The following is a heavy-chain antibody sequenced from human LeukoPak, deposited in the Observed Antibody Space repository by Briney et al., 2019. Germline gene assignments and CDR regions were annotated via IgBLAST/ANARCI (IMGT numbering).Heavy chain of an antibody. CDR3: AKDWRSGYSPCYFDY. V-gene: IGHV3-23*01. J-gene: IGHJ4*02. D-gene: IGHD3-22*01. CDR1: GFTFSSYA. CDR2: ISGSGGST. Sequence: GGSLRLSCAASGFTFSSYAMSWVRQAPGKGLEWVSAISGSGGSTYYADSVKGRFTISRDNSKNTLYLQMNSLRAEDTAVYYCAKDWRSGYSPCYFDYWGQGTLVTVSS.